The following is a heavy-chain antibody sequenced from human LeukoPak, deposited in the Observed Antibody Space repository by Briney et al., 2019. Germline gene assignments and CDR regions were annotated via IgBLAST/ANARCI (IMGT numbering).Heavy chain of an antibody. D-gene: IGHD2-15*01. CDR1: GFTLNTYG. Sequence: GGSLRLSCAASGFTLNTYGMHWVRQAPGKGLEWVAVIWFNGRNKNYADSLKGRFTISRDTSENMVFLEMNSLRAEDTAVYYCAREGGRAVVVTATGAFDIWGQGTKVTVSS. CDR2: IWFNGRNK. V-gene: IGHV3-33*01. CDR3: AREGGRAVVVTATGAFDI. J-gene: IGHJ3*02.